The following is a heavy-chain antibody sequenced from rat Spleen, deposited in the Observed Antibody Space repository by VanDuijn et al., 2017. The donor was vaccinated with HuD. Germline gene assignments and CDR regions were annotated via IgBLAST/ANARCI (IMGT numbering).Heavy chain of an antibody. Sequence: EVQLVESGGGLVQPGRSMKLSCAALGFSFSNYYMAWVRQAPTKGLEWVATISYDGISTYYRDSVRGRFSISSDNAKTTLYLQMDSLRSEDAATYYCTRHDYSGVITNWFAYWGQGTLVTVSS. D-gene: IGHD4-4*01. CDR1: GFSFSNYY. V-gene: IGHV5-29*01. CDR2: ISYDGIST. CDR3: TRHDYSGVITNWFAY. J-gene: IGHJ3*01.